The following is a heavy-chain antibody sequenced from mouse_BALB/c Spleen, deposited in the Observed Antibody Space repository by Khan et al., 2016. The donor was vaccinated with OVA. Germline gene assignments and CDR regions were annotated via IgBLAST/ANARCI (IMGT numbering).Heavy chain of an antibody. V-gene: IGHV2-9*02. Sequence: VQLQESGPGLVAPSQSLSITCTVSGFSLTSYGVHWVRQPPGKGLEWLGVIWAGGSTNYNSPLMSRLSISKDNSKSQVFLKMNRLQNDDTAMYYCARLEDKWGQGTTLTVSA. CDR2: IWAGGST. CDR3: ARLEDK. CDR1: GFSLTSYG. J-gene: IGHJ2*01.